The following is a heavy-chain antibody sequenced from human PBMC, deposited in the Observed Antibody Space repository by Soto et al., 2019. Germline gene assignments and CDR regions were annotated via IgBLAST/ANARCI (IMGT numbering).Heavy chain of an antibody. J-gene: IGHJ6*02. CDR3: AKDTIVLVPAGTRPRGEYNYYYGMAV. Sequence: QVQVVQSGAEVKKPGSSVKVSCKAPGGTFSSYAISWVRQAPGQGLEWMGGIIYLLNTVNYAQKFQGRLTITADESTRTAYMELSSLRSEDTAVYYCAKDTIVLVPAGTRPRGEYNYYYGMAVWGQGTTVTVSS. V-gene: IGHV1-69*11. CDR1: GGTFSSYA. CDR2: IIYLLNTV. D-gene: IGHD2-2*01.